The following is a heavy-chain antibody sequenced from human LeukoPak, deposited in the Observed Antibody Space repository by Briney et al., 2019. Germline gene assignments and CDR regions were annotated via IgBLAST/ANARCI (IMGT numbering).Heavy chain of an antibody. Sequence: PGGSLRLSCAASGFTFSSYWMSWVRQAPGKGLEWVANIKQDGSEKYYVDSVKGRFTISRDNAKNSLYLQMNSLRAEDTAVYYCARGINYYGSGSRDYWGQGTLVTVSS. CDR1: GFTFSSYW. D-gene: IGHD3-10*01. V-gene: IGHV3-7*01. J-gene: IGHJ4*02. CDR2: IKQDGSEK. CDR3: ARGINYYGSGSRDY.